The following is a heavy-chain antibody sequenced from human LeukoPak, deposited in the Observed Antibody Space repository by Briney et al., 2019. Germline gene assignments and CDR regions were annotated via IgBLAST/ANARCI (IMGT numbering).Heavy chain of an antibody. Sequence: HPGGSLRLSCAASGFTFSSYAMSWVRQAPGKGMEWVSAISGSGGSTYYADSVKGRFTISRGNSKNTLYLQMNSLRAEDTAVYYCAKGSFPLTTVTSDYWGQGTLVTISS. J-gene: IGHJ4*02. CDR2: ISGSGGST. CDR1: GFTFSSYA. V-gene: IGHV3-23*01. CDR3: AKGSFPLTTVTSDY. D-gene: IGHD4-17*01.